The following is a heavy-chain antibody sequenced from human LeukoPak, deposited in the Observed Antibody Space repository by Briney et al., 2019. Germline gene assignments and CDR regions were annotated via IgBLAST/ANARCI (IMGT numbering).Heavy chain of an antibody. CDR3: ARDAMIRGVISAFDI. V-gene: IGHV3-21*01. J-gene: IGHJ3*02. Sequence: GGSLRLSCAASGFTFSSYSMNWVRQAPGMGLEWVSSISSSSSLKYYADSVKGRFTVSRDNARNSLDLQLNSLRAEDTAVYYCARDAMIRGVISAFDIWGQGTMVTVSS. CDR2: ISSSSSLK. CDR1: GFTFSSYS. D-gene: IGHD3-10*01.